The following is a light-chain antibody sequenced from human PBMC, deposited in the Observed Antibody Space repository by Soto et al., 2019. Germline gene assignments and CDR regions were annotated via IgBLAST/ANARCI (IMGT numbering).Light chain of an antibody. CDR3: QSYDNSLGGYV. CDR1: SSNIGAGSD. CDR2: DNN. Sequence: QSVLTQPPSVSGAPGQRVTIPCTGSSSNIGAGSDVHWYQQLPGKAPKVLMFDNNNRPSGVPDRFSGSKSGTSASLAITGLQSEDEADYYCQSYDNSLGGYVFGTGTQLTVL. J-gene: IGLJ1*01. V-gene: IGLV1-40*01.